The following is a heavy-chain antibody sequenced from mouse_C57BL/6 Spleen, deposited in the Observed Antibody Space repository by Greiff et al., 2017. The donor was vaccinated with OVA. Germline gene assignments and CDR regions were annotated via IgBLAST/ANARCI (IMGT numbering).Heavy chain of an antibody. CDR2: IYPGSGST. Sequence: QVQLQQPGAELVKPGASVKMSCKASGYTFTSYWITWVKQRPGQGLEWIGDIYPGSGSTNYNEKFKSKATLTVDTSSSTAYMQLSSLTSEDSAVYYCARCERDDYDDLFAYWGQGTLVTVSA. CDR1: GYTFTSYW. CDR3: ARCERDDYDDLFAY. D-gene: IGHD2-4*01. V-gene: IGHV1-55*01. J-gene: IGHJ3*01.